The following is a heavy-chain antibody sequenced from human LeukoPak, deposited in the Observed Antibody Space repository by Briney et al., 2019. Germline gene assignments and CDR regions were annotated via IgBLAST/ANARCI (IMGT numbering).Heavy chain of an antibody. J-gene: IGHJ4*02. V-gene: IGHV4-34*01. CDR2: INHSGST. D-gene: IGHD3-10*01. Sequence: SETLSLTCAVYGGSFSGYYWSWIRQPPGKGLEWIGEINHSGSTNYNPSLKSRVTISVDTSKNQFSLKLSSVTAADTAVYYCAREGTMVRGVIGYWGQGTPVTVSS. CDR3: AREGTMVRGVIGY. CDR1: GGSFSGYY.